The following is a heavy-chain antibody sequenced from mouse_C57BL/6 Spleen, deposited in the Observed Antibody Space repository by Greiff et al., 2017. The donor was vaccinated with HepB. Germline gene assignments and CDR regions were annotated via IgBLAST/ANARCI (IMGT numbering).Heavy chain of an antibody. CDR1: GYTFTGYW. V-gene: IGHV1-9*01. J-gene: IGHJ2*01. CDR3: ARKGATVVASYYFDY. Sequence: QVQLKQSGAELMKPGASVKLSCKATGYTFTGYWIEWVKQRPGHGLEWIGEILPGSGSTNYNEKFKGKATFTADTSSNTAYMQLSSLTTEDSAIYYCARKGATVVASYYFDYWGQGTTLTVSS. D-gene: IGHD1-1*01. CDR2: ILPGSGST.